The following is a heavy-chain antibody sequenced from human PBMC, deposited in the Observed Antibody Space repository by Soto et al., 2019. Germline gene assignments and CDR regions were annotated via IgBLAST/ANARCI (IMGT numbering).Heavy chain of an antibody. CDR2: INPNSGGT. D-gene: IGHD6-6*01. V-gene: IGHV1-2*04. CDR1: GYTFTGYY. CDR3: ARDRSEYSSSSSYLDY. Sequence: ASVKVSCKASGYTFTGYYMHWVRQAPGHGLEWMGWINPNSGGTNYAQKFQGWVTMTRDTSISTAYMELSRLRSDDTAVYYCARDRSEYSSSSSYLDYWGQGSLVTISS. J-gene: IGHJ4*02.